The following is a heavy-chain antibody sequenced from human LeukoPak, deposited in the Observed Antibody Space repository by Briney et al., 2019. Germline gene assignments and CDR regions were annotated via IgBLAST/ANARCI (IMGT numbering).Heavy chain of an antibody. D-gene: IGHD6-19*01. Sequence: SETLSLTCAVSGGSNSSYYWSWIRQPPGKGLEWIGYIYYSGSTNYNPSLKSRVTISVDTSKNQFSLKLSSVTAADTAVYYCASVGRAVADIRIWIQHWGQGTLVTVSS. V-gene: IGHV4-59*12. CDR2: IYYSGST. J-gene: IGHJ1*01. CDR1: GGSNSSYY. CDR3: ASVGRAVADIRIWIQH.